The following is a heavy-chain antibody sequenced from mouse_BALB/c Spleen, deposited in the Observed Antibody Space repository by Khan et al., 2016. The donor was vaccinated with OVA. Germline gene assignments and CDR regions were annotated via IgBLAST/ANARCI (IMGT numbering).Heavy chain of an antibody. V-gene: IGHV1-81*01. J-gene: IGHJ2*01. CDR2: IYPGSDNA. CDR3: ARGDGYYVYFDY. CDR1: GYTFTYYV. Sequence: VQLQQSGPELVKPGASVKMSCKASGYTFTYYVITWVKQRTGQGLEWIGEIYPGSDNAYYNERFKGKATLTADQSSNTTHMQLSNLTSEDSAVYFCARGDGYYVYFDYWGQGTTLTVSS. D-gene: IGHD2-3*01.